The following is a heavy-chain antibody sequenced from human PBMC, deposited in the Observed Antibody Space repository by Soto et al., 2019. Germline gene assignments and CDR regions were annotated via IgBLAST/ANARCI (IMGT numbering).Heavy chain of an antibody. CDR1: GFTFSSYA. D-gene: IGHD3-3*01. CDR2: ISGSGGST. J-gene: IGHJ6*02. V-gene: IGHV3-23*01. CDR3: AKDSPDDFWSGYFGYYGMDV. Sequence: GGSLRLSCAASGFTFSSYAMSWVRQASGKGLEWVSAISGSGGSTYYADSVKGRFTISRDNSKNTLYLQMNSLRAEDTAVYYCAKDSPDDFWSGYFGYYGMDVWGQGTTVTVSS.